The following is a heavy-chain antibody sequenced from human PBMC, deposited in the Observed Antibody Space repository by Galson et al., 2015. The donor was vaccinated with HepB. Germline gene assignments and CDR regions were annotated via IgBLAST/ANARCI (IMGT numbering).Heavy chain of an antibody. V-gene: IGHV3-48*01. J-gene: IGHJ4*02. CDR2: ISSSSSTI. Sequence: SLRLSCAASGFTFSSYAMNWVRQAPGKGLEWVSYISSSSSTIYYADSVKGRFTISRDNAKNSLYLQMNSLRGEDTAVYYCARDKGDSGYDYHDYWGQGTLVTASS. CDR1: GFTFSSYA. CDR3: ARDKGDSGYDYHDY. D-gene: IGHD5-12*01.